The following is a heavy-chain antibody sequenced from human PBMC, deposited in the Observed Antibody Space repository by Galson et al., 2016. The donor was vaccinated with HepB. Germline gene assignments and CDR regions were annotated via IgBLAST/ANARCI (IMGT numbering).Heavy chain of an antibody. V-gene: IGHV3-48*01. D-gene: IGHD1-26*01. J-gene: IGHJ6*04. CDR2: ISSSSSTI. CDR1: GFTFSSSR. Sequence: SLRLSCAAYGFTFSSSRMNWVRQAPGEGLEWVSYISSSSSTICYADFVKGRFTISSDNSKNTLSLQMNSLRAGDAAVYYCVQGSTAPAVWGKGTTVTVSS. CDR3: VQGSTAPAV.